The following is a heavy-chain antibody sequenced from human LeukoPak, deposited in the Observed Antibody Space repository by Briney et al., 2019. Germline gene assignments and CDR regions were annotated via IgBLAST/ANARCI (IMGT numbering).Heavy chain of an antibody. CDR2: IYYSGNT. Sequence: PSETLSLTCTVSSGSITNYYWSWIRQPPGKGLEWIGFIYYSGNTNYNPSLKSRVTISVDTSKNQFSLKLSSMTAADTAVYYCARGLGGGAAAGFGYWGQGTLVTVSS. D-gene: IGHD6-13*01. CDR3: ARGLGGGAAAGFGY. V-gene: IGHV4-59*01. J-gene: IGHJ4*02. CDR1: SGSITNYY.